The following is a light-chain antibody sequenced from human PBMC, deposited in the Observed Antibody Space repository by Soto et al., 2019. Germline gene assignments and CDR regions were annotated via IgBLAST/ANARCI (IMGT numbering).Light chain of an antibody. CDR3: QHYKA. CDR2: GAS. V-gene: IGKV3-20*01. J-gene: IGKJ4*01. Sequence: EIVLTQSPGTLSLSPGERATLSCRASQSVSDSFIAWYQQRPGQAPRLLIYGASQRATGIPDRFRGSGSGTHFSLTINRMETEDFAVYYCQHYKAFGGGTKADIK. CDR1: QSVSDSF.